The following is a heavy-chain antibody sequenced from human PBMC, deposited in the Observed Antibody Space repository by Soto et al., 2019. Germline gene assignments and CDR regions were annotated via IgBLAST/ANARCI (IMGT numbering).Heavy chain of an antibody. V-gene: IGHV4-31*03. CDR2: IYYSGST. CDR1: GGSISSGGYY. D-gene: IGHD3-16*01. Sequence: QVQLQESGPGLVKPSQTLSLTCTVSGGSISSGGYYWSWIRQHPGKGLEWIGYIYYSGSTYYNPSPTGRVTISVDTSKNPSSLTLSSVTAADTAVYYCARAWGGYFDYWGQGTLVTVSS. J-gene: IGHJ4*02. CDR3: ARAWGGYFDY.